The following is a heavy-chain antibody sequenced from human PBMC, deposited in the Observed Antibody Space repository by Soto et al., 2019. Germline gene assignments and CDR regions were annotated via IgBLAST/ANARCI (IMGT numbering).Heavy chain of an antibody. CDR1: GGTFSSYT. CDR3: AIEYCSSTSCYRDY. V-gene: IGHV1-69*02. Sequence: QVQLVQSGAEVKKPGSSVKVSCKASGGTFSSYTISWVRQAPGQGLEWMGRIIPILGIANYAQKFQGRVTITADKSTSTAYMELSSLRSKDTAVYSCAIEYCSSTSCYRDYWGQGTLVTVSS. CDR2: IIPILGIA. D-gene: IGHD2-2*02. J-gene: IGHJ4*02.